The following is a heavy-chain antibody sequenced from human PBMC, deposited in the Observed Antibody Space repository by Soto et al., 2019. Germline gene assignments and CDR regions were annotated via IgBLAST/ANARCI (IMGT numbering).Heavy chain of an antibody. CDR1: GFTFSSYS. D-gene: IGHD3-3*01. V-gene: IGHV3-48*02. Sequence: TAGSLTLSCAASGFTFSSYSMNWVRQAPGKGLEWISYISTTSSSIYYADSVKGRFTISRDNAKNSLFLQMNSLRDEDTAVYYCARKGVAFDYWGQGALVTVSS. CDR3: ARKGVAFDY. J-gene: IGHJ4*02. CDR2: ISTTSSSI.